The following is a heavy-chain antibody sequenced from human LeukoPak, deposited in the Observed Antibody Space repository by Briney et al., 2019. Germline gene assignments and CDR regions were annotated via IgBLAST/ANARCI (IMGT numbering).Heavy chain of an antibody. CDR1: GLTFGRYW. J-gene: IGHJ4*02. V-gene: IGHV3-7*03. Sequence: PGGSLRLSCAASGLTFGRYWLTWVRQAPGKGLEWVANINQDGSERNYVDSVKGRFTISRDNAKSSLYLQMDSLKDEDTAVYHCVSRDCTADAYFASSFSCFDHWGQGSLVTVSS. CDR3: VSRDCTADAYFASSFSCFDH. D-gene: IGHD2-8*02. CDR2: INQDGSER.